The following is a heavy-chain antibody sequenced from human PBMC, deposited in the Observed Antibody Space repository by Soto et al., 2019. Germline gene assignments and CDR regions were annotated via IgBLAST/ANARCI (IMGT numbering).Heavy chain of an antibody. Sequence: QVQLQESGPGLVKPSQTLSLTCTVSGGSISSGGYYWSWIRQPPGKGLEWIGYIYYSGSTYYNPSLESRVNISVDASENQFSLKLSSVSAADTAVYFCARDQGGYSFGFWGQGTLVTVSS. D-gene: IGHD1-26*01. CDR1: GGSISSGGYY. V-gene: IGHV4-31*03. CDR2: IYYSGST. CDR3: ARDQGGYSFGF. J-gene: IGHJ4*02.